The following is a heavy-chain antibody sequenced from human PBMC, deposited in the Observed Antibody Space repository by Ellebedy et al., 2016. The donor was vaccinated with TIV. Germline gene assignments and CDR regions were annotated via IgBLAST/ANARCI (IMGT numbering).Heavy chain of an antibody. CDR3: ARDIAAGGSNNWFDP. CDR1: GYSFTSYW. CDR2: IYPGDSDT. Sequence: GESLKISXKGSGYSFTSYWIGWVRQMPGKGLEWMGIIYPGDSDTRYSPSFQGQVTISADKSISTAYLQWSSLKASDTAMYYCARDIAAGGSNNWFDPWGQGTLVTVSS. V-gene: IGHV5-51*01. D-gene: IGHD6-13*01. J-gene: IGHJ5*02.